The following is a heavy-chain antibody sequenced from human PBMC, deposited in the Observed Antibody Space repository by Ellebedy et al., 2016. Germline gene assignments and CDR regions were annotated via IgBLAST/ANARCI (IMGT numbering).Heavy chain of an antibody. D-gene: IGHD6-13*01. CDR2: IYYSGST. CDR1: GVSISRGGFH. Sequence: SETLSLTCAVSGVSISRGGFHWSWIRQHPGKGLEWIGNIYYSGSTYYNPSLKSRISISLDTSKNQFSLNLNSVTASDTAVYYCARVSNSWYGVGDYYFDYWGQGSLVTVSS. J-gene: IGHJ4*02. CDR3: ARVSNSWYGVGDYYFDY. V-gene: IGHV4-31*11.